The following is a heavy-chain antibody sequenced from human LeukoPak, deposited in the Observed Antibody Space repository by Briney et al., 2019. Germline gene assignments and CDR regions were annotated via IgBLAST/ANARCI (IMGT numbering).Heavy chain of an antibody. Sequence: ASVTVSSTASGYTFTIYGISWVRQAPGQGLEWMGWISAYNGNTNYAQKLQGRVTMTTDTSTSTAYMELRSLRSDDTAVYYCARDSWIARYCSSTSCPPHFGDWGQGTLVTVSS. CDR2: ISAYNGNT. J-gene: IGHJ4*02. CDR1: GYTFTIYG. CDR3: ARDSWIARYCSSTSCPPHFGD. V-gene: IGHV1-18*01. D-gene: IGHD2-2*01.